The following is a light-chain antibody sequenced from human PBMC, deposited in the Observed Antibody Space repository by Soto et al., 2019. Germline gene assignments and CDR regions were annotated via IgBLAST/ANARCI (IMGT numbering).Light chain of an antibody. J-gene: IGKJ1*01. CDR1: QSVSSY. V-gene: IGKV3-11*01. CDR2: DAS. Sequence: EIVVTQSPGTLSFSPGERATLSCRASQSVSSYLAWYQQKPGQVPRLLIYDASNRATGIPARFSGSGSGTDFTLTISSLEPEDFAVYYCQQRSNWPPTFGQGTTVDIK. CDR3: QQRSNWPPT.